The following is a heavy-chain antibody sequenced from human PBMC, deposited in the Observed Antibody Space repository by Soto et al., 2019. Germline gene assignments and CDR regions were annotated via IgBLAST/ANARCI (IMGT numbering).Heavy chain of an antibody. J-gene: IGHJ4*02. V-gene: IGHV4-4*07. CDR2: IYTRGST. Sequence: QVQLQESGPGLVKPSETLSLTCIVSGGSISSYYWSWIRQPAGRGLEWIGRIYTRGSTNYNPSLKSRVTMQVDTSKNQFSLKLSYVTDSDKALYYCAYDEGGDYLEDYWGQGTLVTVS. CDR3: AYDEGGDYLEDY. CDR1: GGSISSYY. D-gene: IGHD4-17*01.